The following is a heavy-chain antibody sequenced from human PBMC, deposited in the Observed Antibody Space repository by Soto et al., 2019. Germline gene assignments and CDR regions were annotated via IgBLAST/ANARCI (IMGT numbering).Heavy chain of an antibody. CDR3: ARDQGTVYYYGMDV. CDR1: GFTFSSYS. V-gene: IGHV3-21*01. CDR2: ISSSSSYI. J-gene: IGHJ6*02. Sequence: AGGSLRLSCAASGFTFSSYSMNWVRQAPGKGLEWVSSISSSSSYIYYADSVKGRFTISRDNAKSSLYLQMNSLRAEDTAVYYCARDQGTVYYYGMDVWGQGTTVTVSS. D-gene: IGHD4-17*01.